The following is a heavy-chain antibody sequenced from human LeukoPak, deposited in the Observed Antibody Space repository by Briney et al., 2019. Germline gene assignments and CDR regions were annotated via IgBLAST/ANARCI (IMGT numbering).Heavy chain of an antibody. V-gene: IGHV4-59*05. D-gene: IGHD3-22*01. CDR3: RHDYYDSSGYYLSS. J-gene: IGHJ4*02. Sequence: GSLRLSCAASGFTFSSYAMTWVRQAPGKGLEWIGSIYYSGSTYYNPSLKSRVTISVDTSKNQFSLKLSSVTAADTAVYYCRHDYYDSSGYYLSSWGQGTLVTVSS. CDR1: GFTFSSYA. CDR2: IYYSGST.